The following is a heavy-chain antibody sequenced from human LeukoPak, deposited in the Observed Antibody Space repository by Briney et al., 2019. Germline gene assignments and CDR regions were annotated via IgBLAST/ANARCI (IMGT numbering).Heavy chain of an antibody. V-gene: IGHV5-51*01. CDR2: IYPADSST. CDR3: ARQPKNGYTGYESDY. J-gene: IGHJ4*02. Sequence: GESLKIACKASGYSFTTYWIGWVRQAPGKGLEWMGIIYPADSSTEYSPSFQGQVTISVDKSVNTAYLQWSRLKASDTATYYCARQPKNGYTGYESDYWVQGTLVIGSS. CDR1: GYSFTTYW. D-gene: IGHD5-12*01.